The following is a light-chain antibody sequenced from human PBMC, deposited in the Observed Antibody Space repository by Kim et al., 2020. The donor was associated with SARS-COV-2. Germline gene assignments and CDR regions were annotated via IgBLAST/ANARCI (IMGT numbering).Light chain of an antibody. V-gene: IGKV3-15*01. CDR1: QSISSK. Sequence: EIVMTQSPATLSVSPGERATLSCRASQSISSKLAWYQQKPGQAPRLLIYGASTRATGIPARFSGSGSETEFILTISSLQSEDFAVYYCHQYNNWPRTFGQRTKLEI. CDR3: HQYNNWPRT. J-gene: IGKJ2*01. CDR2: GAS.